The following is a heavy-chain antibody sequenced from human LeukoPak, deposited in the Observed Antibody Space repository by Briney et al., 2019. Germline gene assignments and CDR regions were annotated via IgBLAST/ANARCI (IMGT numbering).Heavy chain of an antibody. CDR2: ISYTGTT. CDR1: GGSINGYS. Sequence: PSETLSLTCSVSGGSINGYSWTWIRQPPGMGLEWVGHISYTGTTNYTPSLTTRVAISVDTSKNQFSLKLTSVTAADTGMYFCARLGGNWNSPGRDYWGQGTLVTVSS. J-gene: IGHJ4*02. CDR3: ARLGGNWNSPGRDY. V-gene: IGHV4-59*08. D-gene: IGHD3-10*01.